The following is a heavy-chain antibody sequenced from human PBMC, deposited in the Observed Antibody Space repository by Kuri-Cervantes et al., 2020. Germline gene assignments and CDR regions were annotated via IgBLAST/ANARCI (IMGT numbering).Heavy chain of an antibody. CDR1: GGSISSSSYY. V-gene: IGHV4-39*07. D-gene: IGHD2-15*01. J-gene: IGHJ5*02. Sequence: GSLRLSCTVSGGSISSSSYYWGWIRQPPGKGLEWIGSIYYSGSTYYNPSLKSRVTISVDTSKNQFSLKLSSVTAADTAVYYCARDGGYFPHYGWFDPWGQGTLVTVSS. CDR2: IYYSGST. CDR3: ARDGGYFPHYGWFDP.